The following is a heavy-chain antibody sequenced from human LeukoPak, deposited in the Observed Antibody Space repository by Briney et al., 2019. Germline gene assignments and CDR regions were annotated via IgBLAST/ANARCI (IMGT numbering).Heavy chain of an antibody. D-gene: IGHD3-3*01. CDR2: ISSSGSPI. J-gene: IGHJ4*02. CDR3: AREVVIMKALDY. V-gene: IGHV3-48*03. Sequence: GGSLRLSCAASGFAFSGYEMNWVRQAPGKGLEWISYISSSGSPIYYADSVKGRFTISRDNAKNSLYLHVNSLRAEDTAVYYCAREVVIMKALDYWGQGTLVTVSP. CDR1: GFAFSGYE.